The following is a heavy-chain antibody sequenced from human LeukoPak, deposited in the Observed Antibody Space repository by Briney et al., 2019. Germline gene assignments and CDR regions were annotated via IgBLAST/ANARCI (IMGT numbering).Heavy chain of an antibody. CDR1: GGSISSSSAY. D-gene: IGHD5-18*01. CDR3: VRPRGFSYGYFDY. V-gene: IGHV4-39*01. Sequence: SETLSLTCTVSGGSISSSSAYWGWIRQPPGKGLEWIGSIFYSKNTYYNPSLKSRVTISADTSKNQFSLTLGSVSATDTAVYYCVRPRGFSYGYFDYWGQGTLVTVSS. CDR2: IFYSKNT. J-gene: IGHJ4*02.